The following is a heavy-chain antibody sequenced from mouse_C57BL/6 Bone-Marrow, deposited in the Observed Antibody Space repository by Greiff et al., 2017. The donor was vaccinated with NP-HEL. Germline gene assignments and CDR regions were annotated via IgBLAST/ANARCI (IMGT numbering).Heavy chain of an antibody. CDR2: IDPETGGT. V-gene: IGHV1-15*01. CDR3: TRRNWD. D-gene: IGHD4-1*01. J-gene: IGHJ3*01. CDR1: GYTFTDYE. Sequence: QVHVKQSGAELVRPGASVTLSCKASGYTFTDYEMHWVKQTPVHGLEWIGAIDPETGGTAYNQKFKGKAILTADTSSSTAYMELRSLTSEDSAVYYCTRRNWDWGQGTLVTVSA.